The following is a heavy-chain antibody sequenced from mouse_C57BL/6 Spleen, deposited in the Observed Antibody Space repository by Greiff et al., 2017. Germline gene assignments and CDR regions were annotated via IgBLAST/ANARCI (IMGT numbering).Heavy chain of an antibody. J-gene: IGHJ2*01. CDR2: IWWDDDK. D-gene: IGHD1-1*01. CDR1: GFSLSTFGMG. CDR3: ARIVYYYGSTSVYYFDY. V-gene: IGHV8-8*01. Sequence: QVTLKESGPGILQPSQTLSLTCSFSGFSLSTFGMGVGWIRQPSGKGLEWLAHIWWDDDKYYNPALKSRLTVSKDTSKNQVFLKIANVDTADTATYYCARIVYYYGSTSVYYFDYWGQGTTLTVSS.